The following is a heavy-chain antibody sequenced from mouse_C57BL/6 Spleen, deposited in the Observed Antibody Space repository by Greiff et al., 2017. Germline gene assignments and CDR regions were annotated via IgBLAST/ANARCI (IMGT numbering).Heavy chain of an antibody. CDR1: GYTFTSYW. J-gene: IGHJ4*01. D-gene: IGHD1-1*01. V-gene: IGHV1-50*01. CDR3: ARSGSTYAMDY. Sequence: QVQLQQPGAELVKPGASVKLSCKASGYTFTSYWMQWVKQRPGQGLEWIGEIDPSDSYTNYNQKFKGKATVTVDTSSSTAYMQLSSLTSEDSAVFYCARSGSTYAMDYWGQGTSVTVSS. CDR2: IDPSDSYT.